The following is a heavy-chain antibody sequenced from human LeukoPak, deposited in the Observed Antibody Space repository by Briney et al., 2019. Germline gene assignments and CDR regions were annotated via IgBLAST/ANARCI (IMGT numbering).Heavy chain of an antibody. CDR1: GGSISSYY. D-gene: IGHD6-13*01. Sequence: SETLSLTCTVSGGSISSYYWSWIRQPPGKGLEWIGYIYYSGSTNYNPSLKSRVTISVDTSKNQFSLKLSSVTAADTAVYYCARDARVGYSSSWYYYMDVWGKGTTVTVSS. V-gene: IGHV4-59*01. CDR3: ARDARVGYSSSWYYYMDV. J-gene: IGHJ6*03. CDR2: IYYSGST.